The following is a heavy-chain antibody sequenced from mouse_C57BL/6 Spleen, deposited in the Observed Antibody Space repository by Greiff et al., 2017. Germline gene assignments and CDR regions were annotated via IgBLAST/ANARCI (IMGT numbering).Heavy chain of an antibody. Sequence: VQLQQSGPELVKPGASVKISCKASGYSFTGYYMNWVKQSPEKSLEWIGEINPSTGGTTYNQKFKAKATLTVDKSSSTAYMQLKSLTSEDSAVYYCARWGYGSSYDAMDYWGQGTSVTVSS. CDR1: GYSFTGYY. V-gene: IGHV1-42*01. CDR3: ARWGYGSSYDAMDY. J-gene: IGHJ4*01. CDR2: INPSTGGT. D-gene: IGHD1-1*01.